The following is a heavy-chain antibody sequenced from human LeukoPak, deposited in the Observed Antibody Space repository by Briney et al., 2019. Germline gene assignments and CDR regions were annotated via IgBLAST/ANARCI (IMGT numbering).Heavy chain of an antibody. V-gene: IGHV4-4*07. D-gene: IGHD2-15*01. CDR1: GGSISSYY. Sequence: SETLSLTCTVSGGSISSYYWSWIRQPAGKGLEWIGRIYTSGSTNYNPSLKSRVTMSVDTSKNQFSLKLSSVTAADTAVYYCARGECSGGSCSTHNHYYYYMDVWGKGTTVTVSS. CDR3: ARGECSGGSCSTHNHYYYYMDV. J-gene: IGHJ6*03. CDR2: IYTSGST.